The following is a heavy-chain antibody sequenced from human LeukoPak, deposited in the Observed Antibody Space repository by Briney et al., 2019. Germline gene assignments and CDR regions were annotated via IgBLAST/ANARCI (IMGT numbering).Heavy chain of an antibody. CDR1: GGSISSSSDY. J-gene: IGHJ4*02. Sequence: SETLSLTCTVSGGSISSSSDYWGWIRQPPGKGLEWIASIYYSGSTYYNPSLKSRVTISVDTSKNQFSLKLSSVTAADTAVYYCAGHLPYSNYCYYWGQGTLVTVSS. V-gene: IGHV4-39*01. CDR3: AGHLPYSNYCYY. D-gene: IGHD4-11*01. CDR2: IYYSGST.